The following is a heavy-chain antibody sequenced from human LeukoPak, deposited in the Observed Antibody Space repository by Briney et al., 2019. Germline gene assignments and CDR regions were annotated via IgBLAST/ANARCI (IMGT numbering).Heavy chain of an antibody. Sequence: SETLSLTCTVSGGSISSGGYYWSWIRQHPGKGLEWIGYIYYSGSTYYNPSLKSRVTISVDTSKNQFSLKLSSVTAADTAVYYCARGRPWKIVGATKSFDYWGQGTLVTVSS. CDR2: IYYSGST. V-gene: IGHV4-31*03. CDR1: GGSISSGGYY. D-gene: IGHD1-26*01. J-gene: IGHJ4*02. CDR3: ARGRPWKIVGATKSFDY.